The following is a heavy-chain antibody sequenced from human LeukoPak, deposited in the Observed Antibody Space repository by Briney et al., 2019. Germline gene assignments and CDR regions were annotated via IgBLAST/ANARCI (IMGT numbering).Heavy chain of an antibody. Sequence: GGSLRLSCAASGFTFSSYWMSWVRQAPGKGLEWVANIKQDGSEKYYVDSVKGRFTISRDNAKNSLYLQMNSLRAEDTAVYYCAREKPYYYDSSGREEGYYFDYWGQGTLVTVSS. V-gene: IGHV3-7*01. J-gene: IGHJ4*02. CDR2: IKQDGSEK. CDR1: GFTFSSYW. D-gene: IGHD3-22*01. CDR3: AREKPYYYDSSGREEGYYFDY.